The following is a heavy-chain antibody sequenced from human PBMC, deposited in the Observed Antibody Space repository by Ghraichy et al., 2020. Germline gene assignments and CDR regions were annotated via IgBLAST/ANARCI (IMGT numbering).Heavy chain of an antibody. Sequence: GESLNISCVTSGFTFSSYGMSWVRQAPGKGLEWVSAIRCSGGSTYYPDSVKGRFTISRDNSKNTLYLQMNSLRAEDTAVYYCAKDPGGSGYFSSNYVHYWGQGTLVTVSS. CDR2: IRCSGGST. CDR1: GFTFSSYG. CDR3: AKDPGGSGYFSSNYVHY. D-gene: IGHD3-22*01. V-gene: IGHV3-23*01. J-gene: IGHJ4*02.